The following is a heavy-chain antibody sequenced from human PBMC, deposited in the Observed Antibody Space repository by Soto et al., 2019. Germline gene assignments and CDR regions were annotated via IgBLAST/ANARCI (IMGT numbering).Heavy chain of an antibody. V-gene: IGHV4-4*07. Sequence: SENLRLPWTVSGGILSSYYWIWIRQPAGKGPEWIGRIYTSASTNYNPSLKSRVTMSVDTSKNQFSLKLSSVTAADTAVYYCATSKASSSPFDIWGQGTMVTVSS. CDR1: GGILSSYY. CDR3: ATSKASSSPFDI. D-gene: IGHD6-13*01. CDR2: IYTSAST. J-gene: IGHJ3*02.